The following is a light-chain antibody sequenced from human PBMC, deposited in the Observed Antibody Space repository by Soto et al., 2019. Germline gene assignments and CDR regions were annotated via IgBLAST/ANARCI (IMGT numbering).Light chain of an antibody. CDR2: ATS. J-gene: IGKJ5*01. V-gene: IGKV3-15*01. CDR3: QQYDNWPPP. CDR1: QRVSNN. Sequence: EIVMTQSPATLSVSPGERATLSCRASQRVSNNLAWYQQRPGRSPRLLIYATSTRATGIPARFSGSGSGTEFTLTISSLQSEDFAVYYCQQYDNWPPPFGQGTRLE.